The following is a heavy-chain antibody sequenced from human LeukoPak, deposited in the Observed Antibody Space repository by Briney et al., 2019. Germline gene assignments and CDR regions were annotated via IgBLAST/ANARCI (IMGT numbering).Heavy chain of an antibody. CDR1: GGSISSYY. CDR2: IYTSGST. Sequence: PSETLSLTCTVSGGSISSYYWSWIRQPAGKGLEWIGRIYTSGSTNYNPSLKSRVTMSVDTSKNQFSLKLSSVTAADTAVYYCAREEMGGSRIVKRPRAWFDPWGQGTLVTVSS. V-gene: IGHV4-4*07. D-gene: IGHD3-10*01. CDR3: AREEMGGSRIVKRPRAWFDP. J-gene: IGHJ5*02.